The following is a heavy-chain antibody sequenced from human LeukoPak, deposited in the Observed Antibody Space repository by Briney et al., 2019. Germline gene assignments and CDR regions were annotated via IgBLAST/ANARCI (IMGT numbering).Heavy chain of an antibody. J-gene: IGHJ6*03. CDR3: AKELWLPTYYYYYMDV. D-gene: IGHD6-19*01. V-gene: IGHV3-23*01. CDR2: ISGSGGST. Sequence: GGSLRLSCAASGFTFSSYAMSWVRQAPGKGLEWVSAISGSGGSTYYADSVKGRFTISRDNSKNTLYLQMNSLGAEDTAVYYCAKELWLPTYYYYYMDVWGKGTTVTVSS. CDR1: GFTFSSYA.